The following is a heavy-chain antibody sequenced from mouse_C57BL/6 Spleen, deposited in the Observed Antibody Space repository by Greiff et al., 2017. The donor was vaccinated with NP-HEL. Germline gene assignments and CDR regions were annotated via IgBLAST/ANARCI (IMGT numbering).Heavy chain of an antibody. CDR2: IYPGDGDT. V-gene: IGHV1-82*01. J-gene: IGHJ4*01. CDR3: ARSTPGAMDY. D-gene: IGHD2-1*01. CDR1: GYAFSSSW. Sequence: VQLQQSGPELVKPGASVKISCKASGYAFSSSWMNWVKQRPGKGLEWIGRIYPGDGDTNYNGKFKGKATLTADKSSSTAYMQLSSLTSEDSAVYFCARSTPGAMDYWGQGTSVTVSS.